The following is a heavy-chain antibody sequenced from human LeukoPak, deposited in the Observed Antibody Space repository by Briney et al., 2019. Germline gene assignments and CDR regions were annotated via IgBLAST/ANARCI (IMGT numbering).Heavy chain of an antibody. D-gene: IGHD3-10*01. V-gene: IGHV4-59*01. CDR1: GGSINSYY. CDR3: ARGGYCGSGNDFRFDP. Sequence: SETLSLTCTGSGGSINSYYWSGIRQPPGKGLECIGYIHYTGSTNYNPSLKSRVTISVDTSKSQFSLKLSSVTAADTAIYYCARGGYCGSGNDFRFDPWGQGTLVTVSS. J-gene: IGHJ5*02. CDR2: IHYTGST.